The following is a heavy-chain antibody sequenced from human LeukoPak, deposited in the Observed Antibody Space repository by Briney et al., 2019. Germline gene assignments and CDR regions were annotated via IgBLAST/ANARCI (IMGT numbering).Heavy chain of an antibody. Sequence: SETLSLTCTVSGGSISSYYWSWLRQPPGKGLEWIGYIYNSGSSNYNPSPKSRITISVDTSKNQFSLKLRSVTAADTAVYYCARRHSSHFDYWGQGTLATVSS. CDR2: IYNSGSS. CDR1: GGSISSYY. CDR3: ARRHSSHFDY. V-gene: IGHV4-59*01. J-gene: IGHJ4*02.